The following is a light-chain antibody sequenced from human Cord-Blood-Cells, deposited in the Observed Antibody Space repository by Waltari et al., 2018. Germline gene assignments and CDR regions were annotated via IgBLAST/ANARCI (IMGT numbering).Light chain of an antibody. V-gene: IGKV1-39*01. J-gene: IGKJ4*01. CDR1: LVISSY. CDR3: DQSYSTRLT. Sequence: DFHFPQFPSSLSSSVGEGVAITCRSSLVISSYLNWYQQEPGKAPNLLIFTESSVQSGVPSRFSFSGFRTDFTLTISGLKPEDVGTYYCDQSYSTRLTLDGGTKVEIK. CDR2: TES.